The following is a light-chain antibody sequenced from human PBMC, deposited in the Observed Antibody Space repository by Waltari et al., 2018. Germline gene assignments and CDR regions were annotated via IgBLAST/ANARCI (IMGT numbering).Light chain of an antibody. Sequence: QSVLTQPPSASGTPGQTVSVSCYGSGPNIGSNYAYWYQPVPGTAPQLRIYRNEQRPSGLPDRFSGSKPGLSASLAISGRRSEDEADYFCTSWDDILNAWVFGGGTKLTVL. J-gene: IGLJ3*02. CDR3: TSWDDILNAWV. CDR2: RNE. CDR1: GPNIGSNY. V-gene: IGLV1-47*01.